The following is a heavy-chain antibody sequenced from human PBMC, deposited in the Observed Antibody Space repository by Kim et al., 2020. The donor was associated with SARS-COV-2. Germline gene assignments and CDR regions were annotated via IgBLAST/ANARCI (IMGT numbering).Heavy chain of an antibody. Sequence: GGSLRLSCAASGFTFDDYGMSWVRQAPGKGLEWVSGINWNGGSTGYADSVKGRFTISRDNAKNSLYLQMNSLRAEDTALYYCARGGYNWNDLPFDYWGQGNLVTVSS. CDR2: INWNGGST. J-gene: IGHJ4*02. V-gene: IGHV3-20*04. CDR1: GFTFDDYG. CDR3: ARGGYNWNDLPFDY. D-gene: IGHD1-20*01.